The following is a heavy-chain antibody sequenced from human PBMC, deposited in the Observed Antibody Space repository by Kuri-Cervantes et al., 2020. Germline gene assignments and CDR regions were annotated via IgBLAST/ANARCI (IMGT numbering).Heavy chain of an antibody. Sequence: SCTVSGGSISSGSYYWSWIRQPAGKGLEWIGRIYTSGSTNYNPSLKSRVTMSVDTSKNQFSLKLSSVTAADTAVYYCARGYRGLLTYYFDYWGQGTLVTVSS. CDR1: GGSISSGSYY. CDR3: ARGYRGLLTYYFDY. J-gene: IGHJ4*02. V-gene: IGHV4-61*02. CDR2: IYTSGST. D-gene: IGHD1-26*01.